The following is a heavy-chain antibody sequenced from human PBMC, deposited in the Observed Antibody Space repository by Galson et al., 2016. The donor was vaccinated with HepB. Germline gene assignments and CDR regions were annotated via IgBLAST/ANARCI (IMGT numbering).Heavy chain of an antibody. CDR2: INNEGTST. J-gene: IGHJ4*02. Sequence: SLRLSCAASGFTFDGHWMHWVRQVPGEGLVWLSRINNEGTSTIYADSVEDRFTISRDNGKNTLYLDMNNLRGEDTAVYYCARGGAGSFDYWGQGTLVTVSS. D-gene: IGHD4/OR15-4a*01. CDR3: ARGGAGSFDY. V-gene: IGHV3-74*01. CDR1: GFTFDGHW.